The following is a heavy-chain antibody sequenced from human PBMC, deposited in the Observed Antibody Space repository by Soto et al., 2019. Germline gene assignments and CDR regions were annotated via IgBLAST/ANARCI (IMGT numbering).Heavy chain of an antibody. CDR1: GGSISSGGYY. CDR2: IYYSGTT. D-gene: IGHD1-1*01. Sequence: QVQLQESGPGLVKPSQTLSLTCTVSGGSISSGGYYWSWIRQHPGKGLNGIGYIYYSGTTNYNPSLKSRVTISVDTSKNQFSLKLSSVTAADTDVYYCARWPQLEPRFDYWGQGTLVTVSS. J-gene: IGHJ4*02. CDR3: ARWPQLEPRFDY. V-gene: IGHV4-31*03.